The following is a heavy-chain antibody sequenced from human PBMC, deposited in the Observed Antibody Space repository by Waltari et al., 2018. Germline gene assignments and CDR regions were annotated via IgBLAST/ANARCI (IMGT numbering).Heavy chain of an antibody. Sequence: QLQLQESGPGLVKPSETLSLTCTVSGGSISSSNYYWGWIRQPPGKGLEWIGSIYYSGSTYYNPSLKSRVTISVDTSKNQFSLKLSSVTAADTAVYYCARHGQQAFYSDYWGQGTLVTVSS. J-gene: IGHJ4*02. D-gene: IGHD6-13*01. CDR2: IYYSGST. CDR3: ARHGQQAFYSDY. V-gene: IGHV4-39*07. CDR1: GGSISSSNYY.